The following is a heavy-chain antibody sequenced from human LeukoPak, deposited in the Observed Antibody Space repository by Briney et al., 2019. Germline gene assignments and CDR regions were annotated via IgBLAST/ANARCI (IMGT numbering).Heavy chain of an antibody. CDR3: AKEGIWFGAFAFDY. V-gene: IGHV3-23*01. Sequence: GGSLRLSCAASGFTFSSYEMNWVRQAPGKRLEWVAGVSGSGGTAHYADSLKGRFTISRDNSKNTLYLQVNSLRVEDTAVYYCAKEGIWFGAFAFDYWGQGILVTVFS. J-gene: IGHJ4*02. CDR1: GFTFSSYE. D-gene: IGHD3-10*01. CDR2: VSGSGGTA.